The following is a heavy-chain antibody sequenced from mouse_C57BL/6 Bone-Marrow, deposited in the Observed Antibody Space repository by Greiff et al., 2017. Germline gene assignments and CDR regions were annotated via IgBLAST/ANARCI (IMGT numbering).Heavy chain of an antibody. J-gene: IGHJ4*01. CDR2: INPNYGTT. D-gene: IGHD3-3*01. CDR3: ARGLGGMDY. V-gene: IGHV1-39*01. CDR1: GYSFTDYN. Sequence: RVEPGASVKISCKASGYSFTDYNMNWVKQSNGKSLEWIGVINPNYGTTSYNQKFKGKATLTVDQSSSAAYMQLNSLTSEDSAVYYCARGLGGMDYWGQGTSVTVSS.